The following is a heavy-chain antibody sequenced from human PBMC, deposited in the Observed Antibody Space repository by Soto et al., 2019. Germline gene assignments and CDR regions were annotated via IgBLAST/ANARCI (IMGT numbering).Heavy chain of an antibody. CDR3: AKNSGWFNT. V-gene: IGHV3-23*01. Sequence: VGSLRISCAASGFPFGITDMSWVRQAPGKGLEWVSTIDGSGGATHYADSVKGRFTISRDNSKNTVFLQMSSLRADDTAVYYCAKNSGWFNTWGQGTLVTVSS. CDR1: GFPFGITD. D-gene: IGHD3-10*01. J-gene: IGHJ5*02. CDR2: IDGSGGAT.